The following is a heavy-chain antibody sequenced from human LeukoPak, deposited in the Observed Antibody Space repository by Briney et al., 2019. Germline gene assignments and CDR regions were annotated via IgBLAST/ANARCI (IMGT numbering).Heavy chain of an antibody. CDR2: ISYDGSNK. CDR3: AREGRVRWYDY. CDR1: GFTFSSYD. Sequence: GRSLRLSCAASGFTFSSYDMHWVRQAPGKGLEWVAVISYDGSNKYHADSVKGRFTISRDNSKNTLYLQMNSLRAEDTAVYYCAREGRVRWYDYWGQGTLVTVSS. V-gene: IGHV3-30-3*01. D-gene: IGHD4-23*01. J-gene: IGHJ4*02.